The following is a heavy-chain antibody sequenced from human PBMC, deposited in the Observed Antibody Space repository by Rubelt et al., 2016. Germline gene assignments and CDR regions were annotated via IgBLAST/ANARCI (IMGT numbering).Heavy chain of an antibody. CDR3: ARLADYSTSSPYSLY. Sequence: QLQLQESGPGLVKPSETLSLTCNVSGGSIGSTTYYRGWIRQPPGKGLEWIGSIYYSGTTYYNPSLKSRVIIAVDVSKNQFALRVRSVTAADTAVYYCARLADYSTSSPYSLYWGQGTLVTVSS. D-gene: IGHD6-6*01. J-gene: IGHJ4*02. V-gene: IGHV4-39*01. CDR2: IYYSGTT. CDR1: GGSIGSTTYY.